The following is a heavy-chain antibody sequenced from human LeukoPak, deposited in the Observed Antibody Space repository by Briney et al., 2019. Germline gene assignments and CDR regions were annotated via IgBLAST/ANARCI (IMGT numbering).Heavy chain of an antibody. Sequence: PSETLSLTCAVSGALIDTTSYYCGWIRQPPGKGLEWIGSIYYSGDTHYNPSLKSRVTISADTSKNQFSLKLSSVTAADTAVYYCAIDYGDYPDYWGQGTLVSVSS. D-gene: IGHD4-17*01. CDR3: AIDYGDYPDY. V-gene: IGHV4-39*01. CDR2: IYYSGDT. CDR1: GALIDTTSYY. J-gene: IGHJ4*02.